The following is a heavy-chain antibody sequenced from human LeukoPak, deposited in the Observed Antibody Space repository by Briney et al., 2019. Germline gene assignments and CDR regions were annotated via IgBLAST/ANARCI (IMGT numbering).Heavy chain of an antibody. CDR2: IYYSGST. V-gene: IGHV4-59*08. Sequence: SETLSLTCTVSGGSISSYYWSWIRQPPGKGLEWIGYIYYSGSTNYNPSLKSRATISVDTSKNQFSLKLSSVTAADTAVYYCVRLGLQSSSWYYFDYWGQGTLVTVSS. CDR3: VRLGLQSSSWYYFDY. J-gene: IGHJ4*02. D-gene: IGHD6-13*01. CDR1: GGSISSYY.